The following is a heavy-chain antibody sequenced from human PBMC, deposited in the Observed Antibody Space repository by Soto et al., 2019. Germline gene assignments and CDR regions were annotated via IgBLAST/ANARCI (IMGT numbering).Heavy chain of an antibody. D-gene: IGHD6-13*01. J-gene: IGHJ3*02. CDR3: ARRGIAAAGTSAASDI. V-gene: IGHV5-51*01. CDR1: GYSFTSYL. Sequence: GESLKISCKGSGYSFTSYLIGWVRQMPGKGLEWMGIIYPGDSDTRYSPSFQGQVTISADKSISTAYLQWSSLKASDTAMYYCARRGIAAAGTSAASDIWGQGKMVTV. CDR2: IYPGDSDT.